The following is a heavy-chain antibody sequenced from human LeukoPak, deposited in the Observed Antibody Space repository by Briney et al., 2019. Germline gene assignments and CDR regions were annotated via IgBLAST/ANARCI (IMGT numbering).Heavy chain of an antibody. CDR1: GYSFTSYW. CDR3: ARGARGAYYDILTGYVY. Sequence: GESLKISCKGSGYSFTSYWIGWVRQMPGKGLEWMGIIYPGDSDTRYSPSFQGQVTISADKSISTAYLQWSSLKASDTAMYYCARGARGAYYDILTGYVYWGQGTLVTVSS. D-gene: IGHD3-9*01. J-gene: IGHJ4*02. CDR2: IYPGDSDT. V-gene: IGHV5-51*01.